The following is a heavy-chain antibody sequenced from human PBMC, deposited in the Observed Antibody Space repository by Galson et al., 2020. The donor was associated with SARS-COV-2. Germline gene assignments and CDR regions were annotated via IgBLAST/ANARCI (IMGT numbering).Heavy chain of an antibody. Sequence: VSGPTLVKPTQTLTLTCTFSGFSLNTGVLAVGWVRQPPGEALEWLALIYWDNTKTYSPSLKTRLTITKDTSKNEVVLMITKMDPVDTATYYCAQIVRGRRLLDGLWPYYYYIDVWGKGPAVRVSS. CDR2: IYWDNTK. CDR1: GFSLNTGVLA. J-gene: IGHJ6*03. D-gene: IGHD3-16*01. V-gene: IGHV2-5*02. CDR3: AQIVRGRRLLDGLWPYYYYIDV.